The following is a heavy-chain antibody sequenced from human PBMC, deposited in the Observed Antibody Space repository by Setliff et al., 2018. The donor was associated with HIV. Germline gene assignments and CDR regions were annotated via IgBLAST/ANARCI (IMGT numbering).Heavy chain of an antibody. D-gene: IGHD5-18*01. V-gene: IGHV4-31*03. CDR1: GGSISSVGYY. J-gene: IGHJ6*03. Sequence: SETLSLTCTVSGGSISSVGYYWSWIRQHPGKGLEWIGYIYYTGSTHDNPSLESRVTTSVDTSKNQLSLKLRSVTAADTAVYYCARTRYSYGYFYYMDVWGKGTTVTVSS. CDR2: IYYTGST. CDR3: ARTRYSYGYFYYMDV.